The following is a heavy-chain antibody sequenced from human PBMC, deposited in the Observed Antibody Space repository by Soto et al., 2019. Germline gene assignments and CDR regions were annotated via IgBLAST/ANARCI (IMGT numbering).Heavy chain of an antibody. CDR2: IWYDGSNK. CDR3: ARDNEGTFDY. J-gene: IGHJ4*02. V-gene: IGHV3-33*01. Sequence: QVQLVESGGGVVQPGRSLRLSCAASGFTFSSYGMHWVRQAPGKGLEWVAVIWYDGSNKYYADSVKGRFTISRDNSKNTLYLQMNSLRAEDTAGYYCARDNEGTFDYWGQGTLVTVSS. D-gene: IGHD1-1*01. CDR1: GFTFSSYG.